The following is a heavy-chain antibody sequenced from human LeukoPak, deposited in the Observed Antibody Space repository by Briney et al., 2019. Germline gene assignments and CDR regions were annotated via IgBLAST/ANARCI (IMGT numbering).Heavy chain of an antibody. CDR3: ARDFGGSGCHDY. D-gene: IGHD6-19*01. CDR1: GYTFTGYY. Sequence: VASVKVSCKASGYTFTGYYMHWVRQAPGQGLEWMGRINPKSGGTNYAQKFQGRVTMTRDTSISTAYMELSRLRSDDTAVYYCARDFGGSGCHDYWGQGTLVTVSS. J-gene: IGHJ4*02. V-gene: IGHV1-2*06. CDR2: INPKSGGT.